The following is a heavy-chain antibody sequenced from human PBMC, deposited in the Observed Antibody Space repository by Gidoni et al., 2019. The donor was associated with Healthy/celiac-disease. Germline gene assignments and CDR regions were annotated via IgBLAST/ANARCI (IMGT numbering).Heavy chain of an antibody. CDR1: GYTFTGSY. D-gene: IGHD2-2*02. CDR2: INPNSGGT. J-gene: IGHJ4*02. CDR3: ARSLGYCSSTSCYIFDY. Sequence: QVQLVQSGAEAKKPGASVKVSCKASGYTFTGSYMHWVRQAPGQGLEWMGRINPNSGGTNYAQKFQGRVTMTRDTSISTAYMELSRLRSDDTAVYYCARSLGYCSSTSCYIFDYWGQGTLVTVSS. V-gene: IGHV1-2*06.